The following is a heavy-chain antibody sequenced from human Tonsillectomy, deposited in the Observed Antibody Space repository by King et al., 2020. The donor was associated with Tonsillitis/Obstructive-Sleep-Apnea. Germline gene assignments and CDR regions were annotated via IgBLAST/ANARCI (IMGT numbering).Heavy chain of an antibody. D-gene: IGHD3-22*01. J-gene: IGHJ4*02. V-gene: IGHV1-18*01. CDR2: ISAYNGDT. CDR3: ARDSMSHYFDSSTYYTFDY. CDR1: GYTFTSYG. Sequence: VQLVQSGAEVKKPGASVKVSCKASGYTFTSYGISWVRQAPGQGLEWMGWISAYNGDTNYAQKLQGRVTMTTDTSTSTAYMELRSLRSDDTAVYYCARDSMSHYFDSSTYYTFDYWGQETLVTVSS.